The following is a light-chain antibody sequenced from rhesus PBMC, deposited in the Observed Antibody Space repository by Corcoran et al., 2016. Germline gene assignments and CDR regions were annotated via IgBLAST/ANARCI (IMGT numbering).Light chain of an antibody. CDR3: QHGYGTPWT. CDR2: EAS. CDR1: ENVNNY. Sequence: DIQMTQSPSSLSASVGDRVTIACRASENVNNYLNWYQQKPGKAPKLLIYEASTLQSGVPSRFSGSGYWTDYTFTISSLHPEDVATYYCQHGYGTPWTFGQGTNIEIK. J-gene: IGKJ1*01. V-gene: IGKV1-74*01.